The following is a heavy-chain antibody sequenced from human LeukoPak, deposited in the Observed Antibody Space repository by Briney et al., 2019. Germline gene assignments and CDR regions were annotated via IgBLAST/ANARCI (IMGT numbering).Heavy chain of an antibody. D-gene: IGHD4-17*01. CDR2: ISYDGSNQ. J-gene: IGHJ5*02. CDR1: GFTFSSYG. Sequence: GRSLRLSCAASGFTFSSYGMHWVRQAPGKGLELVAVISYDGSNQYYADSVKGRFTISRDNSKNTLYLQMNSLRGADTAVYYCAKAHTVTTLYWFDPWGQGTLVNVSS. CDR3: AKAHTVTTLYWFDP. V-gene: IGHV3-30*18.